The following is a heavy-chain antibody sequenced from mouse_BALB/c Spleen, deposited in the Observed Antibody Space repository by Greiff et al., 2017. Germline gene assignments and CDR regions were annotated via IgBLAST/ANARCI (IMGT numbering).Heavy chain of an antibody. Sequence: QVQLQQSGPELVRPGVSVKISCKGSGYTFTDYAMHWVKQSHAKSLEWIGVISTYYGNTNYNQKFKGKATMTVDKSSSTAYMELARLTSEDSAIYYCARGELGRGYFDYWGQGTTLTVSS. CDR2: ISTYYGNT. CDR1: GYTFTDYA. J-gene: IGHJ2*01. V-gene: IGHV1-67*01. D-gene: IGHD4-1*01. CDR3: ARGELGRGYFDY.